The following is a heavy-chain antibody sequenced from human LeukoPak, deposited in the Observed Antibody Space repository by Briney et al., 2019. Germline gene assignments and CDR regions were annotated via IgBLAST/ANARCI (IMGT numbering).Heavy chain of an antibody. J-gene: IGHJ3*02. CDR1: GYTFSSYA. V-gene: IGHV1-3*01. CDR2: INAGNGDT. CDR3: ARVVPQNDAFDI. Sequence: ASVKVSCKGSGYTFSSYAMHWVRQAPGQRLEWMGWINAGNGDTKYSQKFQGRVTITRNTSISTAYMELSSLRSEDTAVYYCARVVPQNDAFDIWGQGTMVTVSS. D-gene: IGHD6-6*01.